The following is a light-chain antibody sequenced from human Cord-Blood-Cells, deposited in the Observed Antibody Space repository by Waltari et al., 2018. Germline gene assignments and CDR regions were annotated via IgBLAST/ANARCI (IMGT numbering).Light chain of an antibody. CDR1: SGHSTYA. V-gene: IGLV4-69*01. Sequence: QLVLTQSPSASASLGASVKLTCTLSSGHSTYAIAWHQQQPEKGPRYLMKLNSHGTHSTGAGITDRFSGSSTGAARYLTIASLQSEDEADFCCQTCGTGIYVFGPGTKVTVL. CDR2: LNSHGTH. J-gene: IGLJ1*01. CDR3: QTCGTGIYV.